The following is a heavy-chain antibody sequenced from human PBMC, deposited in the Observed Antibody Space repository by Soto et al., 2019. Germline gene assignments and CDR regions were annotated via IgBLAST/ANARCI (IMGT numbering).Heavy chain of an antibody. J-gene: IGHJ4*02. Sequence: GGSLRLSCAASGFTFSSYAMHWVRQAPGKGLEYVSAISSNGGSTYYANSVKGRFTISRDNSKNTLYLQMGSLRAEDMAVYYCARGRHFWSGSIDYWGQGTLVTVSS. CDR1: GFTFSSYA. D-gene: IGHD3-3*02. CDR2: ISSNGGST. CDR3: ARGRHFWSGSIDY. V-gene: IGHV3-64*01.